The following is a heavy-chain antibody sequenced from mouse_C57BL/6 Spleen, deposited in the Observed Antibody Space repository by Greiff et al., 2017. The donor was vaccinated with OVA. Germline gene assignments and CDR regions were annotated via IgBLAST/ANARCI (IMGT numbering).Heavy chain of an antibody. J-gene: IGHJ4*01. Sequence: QVQLQQPGAELVRPGSSVKLSCKASGYTFTSYWMHWVKQRPIQGLEWIGNIDPSDSETHYNQKFKDKATLTVDKSSSTAYMQLSSLTSEDSAVYYCARGDGYPHYYAMDYWGQGTSVTVSS. V-gene: IGHV1-52*01. CDR1: GYTFTSYW. CDR2: IDPSDSET. CDR3: ARGDGYPHYYAMDY. D-gene: IGHD2-3*01.